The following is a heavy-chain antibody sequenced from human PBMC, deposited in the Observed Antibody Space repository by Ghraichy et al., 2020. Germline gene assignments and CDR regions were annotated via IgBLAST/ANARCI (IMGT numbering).Heavy chain of an antibody. V-gene: IGHV3-48*02. CDR3: ARGSTVVRFYYYDGMDV. J-gene: IGHJ6*02. D-gene: IGHD4-23*01. Sequence: GSLRLSCVGSGFTFSGYSMNWVRQSPGKGLEWVSYITSSSRTKSYADSVKGRFTISRDNAQNSLYLQMNSLRDDDTAVYYCARGSTVVRFYYYDGMDVWGQGTTVTVSS. CDR1: GFTFSGYS. CDR2: ITSSSRTK.